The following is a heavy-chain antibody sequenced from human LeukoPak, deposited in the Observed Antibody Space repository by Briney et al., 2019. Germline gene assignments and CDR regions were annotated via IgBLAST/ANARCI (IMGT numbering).Heavy chain of an antibody. CDR3: AKAVGSISWSFDY. CDR2: ISYDGSDK. J-gene: IGHJ4*02. D-gene: IGHD6-13*01. Sequence: PGGSLRLSCEASGFTFSTYGMHLVRQAPGKGLEWVALISYDGSDKNYADSVKGRFTISRDNSKSTLYLQMDSLRGDDAAVYYCAKAVGSISWSFDYWGQGTLVTVSS. V-gene: IGHV3-30*18. CDR1: GFTFSTYG.